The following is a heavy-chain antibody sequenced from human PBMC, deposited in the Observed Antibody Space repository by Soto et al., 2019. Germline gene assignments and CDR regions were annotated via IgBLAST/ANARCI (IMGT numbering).Heavy chain of an antibody. CDR3: ARGRLWRSYRSNIDY. Sequence: SETLSLTCTVSGGSISSGDYYWSWIRQPPGKGLEWIGYIYYSGSTYYNPSLKSRVTISVDTSKNQFSLKLSSVTAADTAVYYCARGRLWRSYRSNIDYWGQGTLVTVSS. J-gene: IGHJ4*02. D-gene: IGHD3-16*02. CDR1: GGSISSGDYY. V-gene: IGHV4-30-4*01. CDR2: IYYSGST.